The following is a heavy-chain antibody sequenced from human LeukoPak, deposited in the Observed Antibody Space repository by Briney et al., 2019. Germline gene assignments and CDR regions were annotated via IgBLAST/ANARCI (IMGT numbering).Heavy chain of an antibody. CDR2: INPYNGNT. CDR1: GGTFSSYA. V-gene: IGHV1-18*01. D-gene: IGHD5-18*01. J-gene: IGHJ4*02. CDR3: ARGWAGTAMGDF. Sequence: ASVKVSCKASGGTFSSYAISWVRQAPGQGLEWMGWINPYNGNTDYAQMFQGKVTMTTDTSTSTAYMELRSLTSDDTAVYYCARGWAGTAMGDFWGQGTLLTVSS.